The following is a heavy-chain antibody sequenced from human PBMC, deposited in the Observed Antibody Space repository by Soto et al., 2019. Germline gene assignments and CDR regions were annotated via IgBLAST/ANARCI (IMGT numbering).Heavy chain of an antibody. CDR1: GYTFTGYY. J-gene: IGHJ4*02. Sequence: SVKVSCKASGYTFTGYYMHWVRQAPGQGLEWMGGIIPIFGTANYAQKFQGRVTITADESTSTAYMELSSLRSEDTAVYYCARDPPNYYDSSGEAYYFDYWGQGTLVTVSS. CDR2: IIPIFGTA. V-gene: IGHV1-69*13. CDR3: ARDPPNYYDSSGEAYYFDY. D-gene: IGHD3-22*01.